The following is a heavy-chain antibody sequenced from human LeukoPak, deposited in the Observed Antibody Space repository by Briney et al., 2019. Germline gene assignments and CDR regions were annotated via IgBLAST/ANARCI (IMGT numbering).Heavy chain of an antibody. D-gene: IGHD4-17*01. J-gene: IGHJ3*02. CDR3: AGGWTVDAFDI. Sequence: PGGSLRLSCAASGFTFSSYEMNWVRQAPGKGLEWVSYISSSGSTIYYADSVKGRFTISRDNAKNSLYLQMNSLRAEDTAVYYCAGGWTVDAFDIWGQGTMVTVSS. CDR1: GFTFSSYE. CDR2: ISSSGSTI. V-gene: IGHV3-48*03.